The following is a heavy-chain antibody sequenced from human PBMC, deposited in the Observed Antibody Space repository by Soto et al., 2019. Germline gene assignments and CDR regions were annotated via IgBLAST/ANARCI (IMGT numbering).Heavy chain of an antibody. Sequence: QVQLVESGGGVVQPGTSLRLSCAASGFTFSSYGIHWVRQAPGKGLEWVALIEYDGNTKFYADPVKGRFTISRDNSKNAAYLHVNSLRAEDTAVFYCAREGDDHCSGPSCFHYYGLDVWGQGTTVTVSS. D-gene: IGHD2-15*01. V-gene: IGHV3-33*05. J-gene: IGHJ6*02. CDR3: AREGDDHCSGPSCFHYYGLDV. CDR1: GFTFSSYG. CDR2: IEYDGNTK.